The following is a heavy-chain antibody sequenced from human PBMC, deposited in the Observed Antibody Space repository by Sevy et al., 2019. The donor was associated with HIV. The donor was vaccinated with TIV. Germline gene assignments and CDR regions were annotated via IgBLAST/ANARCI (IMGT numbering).Heavy chain of an antibody. J-gene: IGHJ4*02. Sequence: AAVKVSCKASGYTFTGYYMHWVRQAPGQGLERMGWINPDSGGPNYAPKFQGRVTLTRDTSISTAYMELSRLKSDDTAVYYCVRDYRDGYFDYWGQGTTVSVSS. CDR1: GYTFTGYY. CDR2: INPDSGGP. V-gene: IGHV1-2*02. CDR3: VRDYRDGYFDY.